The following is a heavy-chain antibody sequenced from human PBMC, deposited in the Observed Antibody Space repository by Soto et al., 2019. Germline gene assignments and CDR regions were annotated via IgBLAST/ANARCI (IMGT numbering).Heavy chain of an antibody. CDR1: GYTFTSYD. V-gene: IGHV1-8*01. D-gene: IGHD3-10*01. Sequence: ASVKVSCKASGYTFTSYDINWVRQATGQGLEWMGWMNPNSGNTGYAQKFQGRVTMTRNTSISTDYMELSSLRSEDTAVYYCARGFKDYYGSGSYYIFAYWGQGTLVTAPQ. CDR3: ARGFKDYYGSGSYYIFAY. CDR2: MNPNSGNT. J-gene: IGHJ4*02.